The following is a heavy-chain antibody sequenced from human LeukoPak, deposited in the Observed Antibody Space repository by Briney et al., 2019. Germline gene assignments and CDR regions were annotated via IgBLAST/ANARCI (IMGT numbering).Heavy chain of an antibody. D-gene: IGHD6-13*01. V-gene: IGHV3-48*04. Sequence: AGGSLRLSCAASGFTFSSYSMNWVRQAPGKGLEWVSYISSSSSTIYYADSVKGRFTISRDNAKNSLYLQMNSLRAEDTAVYYCARWEGSSSWYDPIDSYGMDVWGQGTTVTVSS. CDR2: ISSSSSTI. CDR3: ARWEGSSSWYDPIDSYGMDV. J-gene: IGHJ6*02. CDR1: GFTFSSYS.